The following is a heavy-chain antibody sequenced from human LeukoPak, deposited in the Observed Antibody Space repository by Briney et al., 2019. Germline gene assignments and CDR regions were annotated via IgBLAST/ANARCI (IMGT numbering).Heavy chain of an antibody. CDR2: IYYSGST. V-gene: IGHV4-30-4*01. J-gene: IGHJ5*02. Sequence: SETLSLTCTVSGGSISSGDYYWSWIRQPPGKGLEWIGYIYYSGSTYYNPSLKSRVTISVDTSKNQFSLKLSSVTAADTAVYYCARGQNGEWYSSPPHNWFDPWGQGTLVTVSS. CDR3: ARGQNGEWYSSPPHNWFDP. CDR1: GGSISSGDYY. D-gene: IGHD6-13*01.